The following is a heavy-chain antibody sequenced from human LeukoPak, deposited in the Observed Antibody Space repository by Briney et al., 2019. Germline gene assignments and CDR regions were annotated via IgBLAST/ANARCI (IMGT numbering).Heavy chain of an antibody. J-gene: IGHJ4*02. CDR1: GGTFSSYA. V-gene: IGHV1-69*05. D-gene: IGHD2-15*01. CDR3: ARRYCSGGSCYSYFDY. CDR2: IIPIFGTA. Sequence: VASVKVSCKASGGTFSSYAISWVRQAPGQGLEWMGGIIPIFGTANYAQKFQGRVTITTDESTSTAYMELSSLRSEDTAVYYCARRYCSGGSCYSYFDYWGQGTLVTVSS.